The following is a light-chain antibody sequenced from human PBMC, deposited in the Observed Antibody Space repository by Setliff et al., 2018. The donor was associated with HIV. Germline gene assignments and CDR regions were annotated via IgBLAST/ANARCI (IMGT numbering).Light chain of an antibody. CDR1: SSDVDAYDY. CDR2: DVS. CDR3: GSYAGSYTYV. J-gene: IGLJ1*01. Sequence: QSVMTHPRSMSGSPGQSVTISCTGTSSDVDAYDYVSWYQHHPGKTPKLLIYDVSDRPSGVPDRFSGSKSVNTASLTISGLQAEDEADYYCGSYAGSYTYVFGTGTKVTVL. V-gene: IGLV2-11*01.